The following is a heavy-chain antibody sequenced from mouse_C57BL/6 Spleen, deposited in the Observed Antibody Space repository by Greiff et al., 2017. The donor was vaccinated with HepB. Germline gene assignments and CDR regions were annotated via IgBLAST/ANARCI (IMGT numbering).Heavy chain of an antibody. CDR3: ARGYYGY. CDR1: GYTFTSYW. V-gene: IGHV1-69*01. D-gene: IGHD1-1*01. Sequence: VQLQESGAELVMPGASVKLSCKASGYTFTSYWMHWVKQRPGQGLEWIGEIDPSDSYTNYNQKFKGKSTLTVDKSSSTAYMQLSSLTSEDSAVYYCARGYYGYWGQGTSVTVSS. CDR2: IDPSDSYT. J-gene: IGHJ4*01.